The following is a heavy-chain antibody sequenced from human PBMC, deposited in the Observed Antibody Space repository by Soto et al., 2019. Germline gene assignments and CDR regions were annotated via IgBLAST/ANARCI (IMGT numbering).Heavy chain of an antibody. J-gene: IGHJ3*02. V-gene: IGHV3-7*01. D-gene: IGHD3-22*01. CDR2: IKPDGSEK. CDR1: GFTLTNYW. CDR3: GRYYDGSGSNDGFQI. Sequence: GGSLRLSCAASGFTLTNYWMSWVRQAPGKGPEWVANIKPDGSEKYYVDSVKGRFTISRDNAKNSLDLQMNSLRVEDTGVYYCGRYYDGSGSNDGFQIWGQGTMVTVSS.